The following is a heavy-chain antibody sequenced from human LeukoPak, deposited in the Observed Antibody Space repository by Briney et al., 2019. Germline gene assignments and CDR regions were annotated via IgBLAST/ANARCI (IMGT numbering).Heavy chain of an antibody. CDR1: GGSISSYY. J-gene: IGHJ6*02. V-gene: IGHV4-59*08. CDR3: ARHNPRVRDSGQLSYYYYGMDV. CDR2: IYYSGST. Sequence: SETLSLTCTVSGGSISSYYWSWIRQPPGKGLEWIGYIYYSGSTNYNPSLKSRVTISVDTSKNQFSLKLSSVTAADTAVYYCARHNPRVRDSGQLSYYYYGMDVWGQGTTVTVSS. D-gene: IGHD5-12*01.